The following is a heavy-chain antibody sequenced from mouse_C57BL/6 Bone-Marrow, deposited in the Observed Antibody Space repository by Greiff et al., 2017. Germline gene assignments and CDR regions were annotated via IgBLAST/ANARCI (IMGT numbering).Heavy chain of an antibody. CDR1: GYTFTDYE. Sequence: QVQLQQSGAELVRPGASVTLSCKASGYTFTDYEMHWVKQTPVHGLEWIGAIDPETGGTAYNQKFKGKAILTADKTSSTAYMELRSLTSEDSAVYYCTSVNTTVAPYYFDYWGQGTTLTVSS. CDR3: TSVNTTVAPYYFDY. J-gene: IGHJ2*01. CDR2: IDPETGGT. D-gene: IGHD1-1*01. V-gene: IGHV1-15*01.